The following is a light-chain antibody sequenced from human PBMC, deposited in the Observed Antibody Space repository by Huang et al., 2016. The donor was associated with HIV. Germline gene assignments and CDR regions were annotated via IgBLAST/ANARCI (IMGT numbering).Light chain of an antibody. CDR3: LHYNHWPPWT. V-gene: IGKV3-15*01. CDR2: GAS. J-gene: IGKJ1*01. CDR1: QNIGNN. Sequence: EMVLTQSPATLSVSPGERATPSCTASQNIGNNLAWYQHKTCQAPRLLIHGASTRATGITARFSGSGSGTHFTLTISSLQSEDFAVYFCLHYNHWPPWTFGPGTRVEI.